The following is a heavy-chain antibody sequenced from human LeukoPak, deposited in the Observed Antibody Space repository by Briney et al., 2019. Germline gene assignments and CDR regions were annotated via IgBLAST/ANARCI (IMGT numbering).Heavy chain of an antibody. CDR2: IYHSGST. Sequence: PSETLSLTCAVSGGSISSGGYSWSWIRQPPGKGLEWIGYIYHSGSTYYNPSLKSRVTISVDWSKNQFSLKLSSVTAADTAVYYCASQRYYYDSSGYSAPGGFDYWGQGTLVTVSS. D-gene: IGHD3-22*01. V-gene: IGHV4-30-2*01. J-gene: IGHJ4*02. CDR3: ASQRYYYDSSGYSAPGGFDY. CDR1: GGSISSGGYS.